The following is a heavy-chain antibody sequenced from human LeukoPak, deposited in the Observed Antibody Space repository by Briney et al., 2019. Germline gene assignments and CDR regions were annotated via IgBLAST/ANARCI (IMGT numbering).Heavy chain of an antibody. J-gene: IGHJ6*02. CDR3: ARVGSGHYYNYYGMDV. CDR1: GFTLSRYG. Sequence: GGSLRLSCTASGFTLSRYGMHWVRQAPGKGLEWVSVIYSGGSTYYADSVKGRFTISRDNSKNTLYLQMNGLRAEDTAVYYCARVGSGHYYNYYGMDVWGQGTTVTVSS. V-gene: IGHV3-NL1*01. D-gene: IGHD2-15*01. CDR2: IYSGGST.